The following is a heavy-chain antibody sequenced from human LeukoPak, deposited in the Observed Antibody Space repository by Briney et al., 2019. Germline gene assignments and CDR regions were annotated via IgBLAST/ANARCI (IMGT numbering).Heavy chain of an antibody. V-gene: IGHV3-23*01. Sequence: GVLRLSCAASGFTFSSYAMNWVRQAPGKGLEWVLAISGSGGSIYYADSVKGRFTFSRDNSKNTLYLQMNSLRVEDTAVYYCAGSGLPSYYFDYWGQGTLVTVSS. D-gene: IGHD6-19*01. CDR1: GFTFSSYA. J-gene: IGHJ4*02. CDR2: ISGSGGSI. CDR3: AGSGLPSYYFDY.